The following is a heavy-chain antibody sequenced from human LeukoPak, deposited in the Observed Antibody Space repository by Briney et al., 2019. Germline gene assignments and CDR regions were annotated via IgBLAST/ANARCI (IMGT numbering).Heavy chain of an antibody. Sequence: PSETLSLTCAVYGGSFSGYYWSWIRQPPGKGLEWIGEINHSGSTNYNPSLKSRVTISVDTSKNQFSLKLSSVTAADTAVYYCARARYSYGYDGAFDIWGQGTMVTVSS. CDR2: INHSGST. J-gene: IGHJ3*02. V-gene: IGHV4-34*01. CDR1: GGSFSGYY. D-gene: IGHD5-18*01. CDR3: ARARYSYGYDGAFDI.